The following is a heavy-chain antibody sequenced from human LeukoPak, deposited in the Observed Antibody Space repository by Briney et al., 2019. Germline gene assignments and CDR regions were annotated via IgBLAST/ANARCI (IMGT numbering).Heavy chain of an antibody. V-gene: IGHV1-18*04. D-gene: IGHD1-7*01. CDR2: ISGHNGHT. CDR1: VYTFSDYG. Sequence: ASVKGSCKASVYTFSDYGINWVRQAPGQGLAWMGWISGHNGHTNYAHRFQARVTMTTDTATSTAYTELRTLRSDDTAVYFCARFPQPGTTSFFYHYMDVWGKGTTVTVSS. J-gene: IGHJ6*03. CDR3: ARFPQPGTTSFFYHYMDV.